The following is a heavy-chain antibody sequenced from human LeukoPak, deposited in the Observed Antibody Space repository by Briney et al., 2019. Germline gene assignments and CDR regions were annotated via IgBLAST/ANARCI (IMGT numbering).Heavy chain of an antibody. CDR2: IYYSGST. V-gene: IGHV4-39*01. CDR1: GGSISSSSYY. J-gene: IGHJ4*02. D-gene: IGHD6-13*01. CDR3: ARTNSSPRGPFDY. Sequence: SETLSLTCTVSGGSISSSSYYWGWIRQPPGKGLEWIGSIYYSGSTYYNPSLKSRVTISVDTSKNQFSLKLSSVTAADTAVYYCARTNSSPRGPFDYWGQGTLVAVSS.